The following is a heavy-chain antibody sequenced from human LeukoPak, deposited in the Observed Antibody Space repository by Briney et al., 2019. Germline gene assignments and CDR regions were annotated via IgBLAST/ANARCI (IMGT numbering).Heavy chain of an antibody. D-gene: IGHD3-3*01. CDR3: ASSIWSGYLFDY. V-gene: IGHV4-34*01. J-gene: IGHJ4*02. Sequence: SETLSLTCIVSGGSISGYYWSWIRQPPGKGLEWIGEINHSGSTNYNPSLKSRVTISVDTSKNQFSLKLSSVTAADTAVYYCASSIWSGYLFDYWGQGTLVTVSS. CDR1: GGSISGYY. CDR2: INHSGST.